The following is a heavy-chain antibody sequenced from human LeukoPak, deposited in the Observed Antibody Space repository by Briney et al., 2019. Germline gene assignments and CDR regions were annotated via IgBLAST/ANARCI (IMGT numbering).Heavy chain of an antibody. D-gene: IGHD3-22*01. J-gene: IGHJ3*02. V-gene: IGHV4-59*01. Sequence: NSSETLSLTCTVSGGSISSYYWSWIRQPPGKGLEWIGYIYYSGSTNYNPSLKSRVTISVDTSKNQFSLKLSSVTAADTAVYYCAREGSYDSSGPYDIWGQGTMVTVSS. CDR3: AREGSYDSSGPYDI. CDR2: IYYSGST. CDR1: GGSISSYY.